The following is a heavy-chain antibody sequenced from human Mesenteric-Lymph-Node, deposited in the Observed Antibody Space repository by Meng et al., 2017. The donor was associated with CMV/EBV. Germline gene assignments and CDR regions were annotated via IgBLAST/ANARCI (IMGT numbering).Heavy chain of an antibody. D-gene: IGHD3-10*01. CDR3: ARRGGV. V-gene: IGHV3-48*03. J-gene: IGHJ6*02. CDR1: GFSVNSYE. Sequence: GESLKISCAVSGFSVNSYEMTWVRQAPGKELEWISYISTTGYSTYYADSVKGRFTISRDNAKNSLSLQMNSLRAEDTAVYYCARRGGVWGQGTTVTVSS. CDR2: ISTTGYST.